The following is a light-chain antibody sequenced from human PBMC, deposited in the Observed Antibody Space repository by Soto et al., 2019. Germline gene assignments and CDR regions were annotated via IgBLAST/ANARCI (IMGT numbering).Light chain of an antibody. V-gene: IGLV2-14*03. Sequence: QSALTQPASVSGSPGQSITISCTGTSSDVGAYNYVSWYQQHPGKAPKLVIYDVSNRPSGVSDRFSGSKSVNTASLTISGLQAEDEADYYCSSFSRSSTGVFGGGTQLTVL. J-gene: IGLJ3*02. CDR1: SSDVGAYNY. CDR2: DVS. CDR3: SSFSRSSTGV.